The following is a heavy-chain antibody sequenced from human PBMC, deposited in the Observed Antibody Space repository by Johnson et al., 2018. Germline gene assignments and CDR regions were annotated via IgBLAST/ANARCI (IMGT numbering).Heavy chain of an antibody. CDR1: GFSFSNHV. CDR2: TSNDEGIK. CDR3: ATGAISGVIFREFFKP. Sequence: QVQLVESGGGVVQPGGSLRLSCSASGFSFSNHVMHWVRQAPGKGLEWVAVTSNDEGIKYYVDSVKGRFTISRDNSKGTLYLQMNSLRAEDTAFYYCATGAISGVIFREFFKPWGQGTLVTVSS. D-gene: IGHD3-10*01. J-gene: IGHJ1*01. V-gene: IGHV3-30*03.